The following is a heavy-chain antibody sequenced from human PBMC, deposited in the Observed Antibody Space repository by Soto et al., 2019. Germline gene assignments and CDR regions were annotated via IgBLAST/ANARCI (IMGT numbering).Heavy chain of an antibody. D-gene: IGHD2-15*01. J-gene: IGHJ1*01. Sequence: QVQLQESGPGLVKPSQTLSLTCTVSGGSISSGGYYWSWIRQHPGKGLEWIGYIYYSGSTYYNPSLKSRXXXSXDXSXNQFSLKLXXXTAXXXXXXXXXXXXXXXSGGSCSTDLLYFQHXXXGXXVTVSX. CDR3: XXXXXXXXSGGSCSTDLLYFQH. V-gene: IGHV4-31*03. CDR2: IYYSGST. CDR1: GGSISSGGYY.